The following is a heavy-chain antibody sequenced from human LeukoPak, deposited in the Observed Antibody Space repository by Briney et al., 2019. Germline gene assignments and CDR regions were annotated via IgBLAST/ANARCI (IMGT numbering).Heavy chain of an antibody. V-gene: IGHV5-51*01. J-gene: IGHJ4*02. CDR2: ISPGDPEI. Sequence: GESLKISCKTSGFSFSRYWIAWVRQMPGKGLEWMGIISPGDPEIRYSPSFQGQVTISADKSISTAFLQWSSLKASDTAMYYCARSYDSSGYYVGLDYWGQGTLVTVSS. CDR1: GFSFSRYW. D-gene: IGHD3-22*01. CDR3: ARSYDSSGYYVGLDY.